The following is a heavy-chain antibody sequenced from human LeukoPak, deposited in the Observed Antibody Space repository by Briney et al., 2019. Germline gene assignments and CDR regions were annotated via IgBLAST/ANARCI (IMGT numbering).Heavy chain of an antibody. J-gene: IGHJ4*02. CDR1: GYTFTSYD. D-gene: IGHD5-18*01. CDR2: MNPNSGNT. Sequence: GASVKVSCKASGYTFTSYDINWVRQATGQGLEWIGWMNPNSGNTGYAQKFQGRVTMTRNTSISTAYMELSSLRSEDTAVYYCARGLLYRGYSYGSGGDYWGQGTLVTVSS. CDR3: ARGLLYRGYSYGSGGDY. V-gene: IGHV1-8*01.